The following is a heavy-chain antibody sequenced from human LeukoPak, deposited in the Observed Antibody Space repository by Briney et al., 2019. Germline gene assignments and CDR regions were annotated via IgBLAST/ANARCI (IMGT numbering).Heavy chain of an antibody. D-gene: IGHD1-26*01. CDR3: AREYYSGNYYVFDY. V-gene: IGHV3-30-3*01. Sequence: PGRSLRLSCAASGFTFTDYAIHWVRQAPGKGLEWVAVISYDGDHKYYPDSVKGRFTISRDNFKNTVYLQMNSLRVEDTAVYFCAREYYSGNYYVFDYWGQGTLVTVSS. CDR1: GFTFTDYA. CDR2: ISYDGDHK. J-gene: IGHJ4*02.